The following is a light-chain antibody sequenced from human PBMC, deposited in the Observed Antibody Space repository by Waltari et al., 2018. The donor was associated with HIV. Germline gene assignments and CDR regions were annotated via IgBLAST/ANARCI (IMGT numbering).Light chain of an antibody. Sequence: SYVLTQPPSVSVAPGQTARFTCGGNNIGSKSVHWYQQKPGQAPLLVLFDESDRPSGIPERFSGSNSGNTATLTISRVEAGDEADYYCQVWDSSSDVVFGGGTKLTVL. J-gene: IGLJ2*01. CDR1: NIGSKS. V-gene: IGLV3-21*02. CDR2: DES. CDR3: QVWDSSSDVV.